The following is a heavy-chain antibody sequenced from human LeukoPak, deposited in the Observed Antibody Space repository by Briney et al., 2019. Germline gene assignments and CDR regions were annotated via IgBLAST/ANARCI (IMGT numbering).Heavy chain of an antibody. CDR2: ISGSAGST. V-gene: IGHV3-23*01. CDR3: AKAGHIVVVTAIGFDY. Sequence: PGGSLRLSCAASGITFSSYAMSWVRQAPGKGLEWVSVISGSAGSTYYADSVKGRFTISRDNSKNTLYLQMNSLRAEDTAVYYCAKAGHIVVVTAIGFDYWGQGTLVTVSS. D-gene: IGHD2-21*02. CDR1: GITFSSYA. J-gene: IGHJ4*02.